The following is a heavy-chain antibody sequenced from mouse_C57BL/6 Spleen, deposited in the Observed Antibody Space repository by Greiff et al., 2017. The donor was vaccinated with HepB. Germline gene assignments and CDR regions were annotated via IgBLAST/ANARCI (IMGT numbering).Heavy chain of an antibody. CDR2: IYPGSGST. CDR3: ARGSIYYVYDGRALE. D-gene: IGHD2-2*01. CDR1: GYTFTSYW. V-gene: IGHV1-55*01. J-gene: IGHJ3*02. Sequence: QVQLQQPGAELVKPGASVKMSCKASGYTFTSYWITWVKQRPGQGLEWIGDIYPGSGSTNYNEKFKSKATLTVDTSSSTAYMQLSSLTSEDSAVYYGARGSIYYVYDGRALEWGQGTLVTVSA.